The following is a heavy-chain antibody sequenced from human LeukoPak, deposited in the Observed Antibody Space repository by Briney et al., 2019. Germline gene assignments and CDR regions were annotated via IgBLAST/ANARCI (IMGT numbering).Heavy chain of an antibody. J-gene: IGHJ4*02. CDR3: AKDAQSTTVATKFDY. D-gene: IGHD4-23*01. CDR2: INWNGNSI. V-gene: IGHV3-9*01. CDR1: GFTFSSYA. Sequence: GGSLRLSCAASGFTFSSYAMSWVRQAPGKGLEWVSGINWNGNSIGYADSVKGRFTISRDNAKNSLYLQMNSLRAEDTALYYCAKDAQSTTVATKFDYWGQGTLVTVSS.